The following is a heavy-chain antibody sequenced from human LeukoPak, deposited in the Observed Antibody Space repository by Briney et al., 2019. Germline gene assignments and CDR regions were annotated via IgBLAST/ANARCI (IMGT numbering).Heavy chain of an antibody. Sequence: SGGSLRLSCAASGFTFSSYAMSWVRQAPGKGLEWVSAISGSGGSTYYADSVKGRFTISRDNSKNTLYLQMNSLRAEDTAVYYCAKEDPNCSSTSCYSYYYYGMDVWGQGTTVTVSS. CDR2: ISGSGGST. J-gene: IGHJ6*02. CDR1: GFTFSSYA. D-gene: IGHD2-2*01. CDR3: AKEDPNCSSTSCYSYYYYGMDV. V-gene: IGHV3-23*01.